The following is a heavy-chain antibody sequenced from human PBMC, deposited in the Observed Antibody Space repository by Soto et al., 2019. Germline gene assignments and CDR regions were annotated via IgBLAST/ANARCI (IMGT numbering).Heavy chain of an antibody. CDR3: ARAIDFDY. CDR1: GGSIRSYY. J-gene: IGHJ4*02. CDR2: IYYTGTT. Sequence: PSEPLSLTCTVSGGSIRSYYWSWIRQHPGKGLEWIGYIYYTGTTTYNPSLKSRVTISVDTSKNQVSLKLSSVTAADTAIYYCARAIDFDYWGKGTLVTVSS. V-gene: IGHV4-59*01.